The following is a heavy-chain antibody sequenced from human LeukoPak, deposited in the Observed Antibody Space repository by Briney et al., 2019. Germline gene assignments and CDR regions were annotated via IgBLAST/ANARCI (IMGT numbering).Heavy chain of an antibody. CDR3: ARGGYSGSYYYYYYYMDV. J-gene: IGHJ6*03. CDR1: GGSISSYY. D-gene: IGHD1-26*01. V-gene: IGHV4-59*01. Sequence: SETLSLTCTVSGGSISSYYWSWIRQPPGKGLEWIGYIYYSGSTNYDPSLKSRVTISVDTSKNQFSLKLSSVTAADTAVYYCARGGYSGSYYYYYYYMDVWGKGTTVTISS. CDR2: IYYSGST.